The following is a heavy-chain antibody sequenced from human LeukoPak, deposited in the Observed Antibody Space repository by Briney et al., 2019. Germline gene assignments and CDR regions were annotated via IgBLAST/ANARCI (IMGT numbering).Heavy chain of an antibody. J-gene: IGHJ3*02. D-gene: IGHD2-15*01. CDR1: GYTFTSYD. Sequence: GASVKVSCKASGYTFTSYDINWVRQATGQGLEWMGWMNPNSGNTGYAQKFQGRVTMTRNTSISTAYMELSSLRSEDTAVYDCARGGKGYCSGGSCRRYAFDIWGQGTMVTVSS. CDR2: MNPNSGNT. V-gene: IGHV1-8*01. CDR3: ARGGKGYCSGGSCRRYAFDI.